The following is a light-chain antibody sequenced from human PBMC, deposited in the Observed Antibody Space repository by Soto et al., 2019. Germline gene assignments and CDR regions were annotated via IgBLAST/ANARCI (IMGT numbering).Light chain of an antibody. CDR3: MQPLQSWT. Sequence: DIEMTQSPLSLPVTPGEPASISCRSSQSLLHSNGYNYLDWYLQKPGQSPQLLIYLGSNRASGVPDRFSGSGSGTDFTLKISRVEAEDVGVYYCMQPLQSWTFGQGTKGISN. CDR2: LGS. CDR1: QSLLHSNGYNY. V-gene: IGKV2-28*01. J-gene: IGKJ1*01.